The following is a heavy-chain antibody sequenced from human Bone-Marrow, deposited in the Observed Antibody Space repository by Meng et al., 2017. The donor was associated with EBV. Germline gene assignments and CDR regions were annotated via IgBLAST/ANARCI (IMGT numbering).Heavy chain of an antibody. D-gene: IGHD6-13*01. CDR1: GGSVSSGSYY. CDR2: IHYSGST. CDR3: ARGMAAARIFDY. Sequence: QLQLQESGPGLVKPSETLSLTCTVSGGSVSSGSYYWSWIRQPPGKGLEWIGYIHYSGSTNYNPSLKSRVTISVDTSKNQFSLKLSSVTAADTAVYYCARGMAAARIFDYWGQGTLVTVSS. V-gene: IGHV4-61*01. J-gene: IGHJ4*02.